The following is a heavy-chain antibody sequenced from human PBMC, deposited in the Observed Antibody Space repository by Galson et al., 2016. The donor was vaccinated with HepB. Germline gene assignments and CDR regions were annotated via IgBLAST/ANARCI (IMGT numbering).Heavy chain of an antibody. CDR1: GFNFGNYW. V-gene: IGHV3-7*01. D-gene: IGHD1-26*01. CDR3: AKMSESLTYYYGMDV. J-gene: IGHJ6*02. CDR2: IKEDGGGK. Sequence: SLRLSCAASGFNFGNYWMSWVRQAPGMGLEWVANIKEDGGGKYYVDSVKGRFTISRDNAEKSLYLQMNSLRAEDTAVYYCAKMSESLTYYYGMDVWGQGTTVTVSS.